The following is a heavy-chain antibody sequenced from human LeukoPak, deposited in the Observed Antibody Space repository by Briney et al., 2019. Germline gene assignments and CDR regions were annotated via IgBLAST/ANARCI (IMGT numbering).Heavy chain of an antibody. J-gene: IGHJ3*02. D-gene: IGHD5-24*01. Sequence: SVKVSCKASGGTFSSYAISWVRQAPGQGLEWMGGIIPIFGTANYAQKFQDRVTITRDRSMSTAYMELSRLRSDDTAVYYCARETPLRWSDAFDIWGQGTMVTVSS. V-gene: IGHV1-69*05. CDR2: IIPIFGTA. CDR1: GGTFSSYA. CDR3: ARETPLRWSDAFDI.